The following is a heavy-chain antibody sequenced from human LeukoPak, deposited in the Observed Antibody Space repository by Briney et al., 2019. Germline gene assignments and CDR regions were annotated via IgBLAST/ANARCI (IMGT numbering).Heavy chain of an antibody. CDR3: ARHPPSMGFDP. V-gene: IGHV4-59*08. CDR2: IYYSGST. D-gene: IGHD2/OR15-2a*01. J-gene: IGHJ5*02. CDR1: GGSISSYY. Sequence: SATLSLTCTVSGGSISSYYWSWIRQPPGKGLEWIGYIYYSGSTNYNPSLKSRVTISVDTSKNQFSLKLSSVTAADTAVYYCARHPPSMGFDPWGQGTLVTVSS.